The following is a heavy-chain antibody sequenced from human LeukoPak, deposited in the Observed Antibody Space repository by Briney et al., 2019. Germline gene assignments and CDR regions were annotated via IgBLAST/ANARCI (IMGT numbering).Heavy chain of an antibody. D-gene: IGHD5-18*01. J-gene: IGHJ6*02. CDR3: ARGGYSYEDYYYYAMDV. CDR1: AYTFTNYY. CDR2: INPSGGST. V-gene: IGHV1-46*01. Sequence: ASVKVSCKASAYTFTNYYMYWVRQAPRQGLEWMGIINPSGGSTSYAQKFQGRVTMTRDTSTSTVYMELSSLRSEDTAVYYCARGGYSYEDYYYYAMDVWGQGTTVTVSS.